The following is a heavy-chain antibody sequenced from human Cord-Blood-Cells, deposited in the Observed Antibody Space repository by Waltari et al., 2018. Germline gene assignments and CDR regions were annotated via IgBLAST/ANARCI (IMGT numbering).Heavy chain of an antibody. V-gene: IGHV1-2*04. D-gene: IGHD6-13*01. CDR3: ATIAAAGAEYFQH. Sequence: WVRQAPGQGLEWMGWINPNSGGTNYAQKFQGWVTMTRDTSISTAYMELSRLRSDDTAVYYCATIAAAGAEYFQHWGQGTLVTVSS. J-gene: IGHJ1*01. CDR2: INPNSGGT.